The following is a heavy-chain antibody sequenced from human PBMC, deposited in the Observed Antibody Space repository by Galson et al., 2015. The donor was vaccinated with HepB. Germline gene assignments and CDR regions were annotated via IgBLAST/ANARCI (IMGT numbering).Heavy chain of an antibody. J-gene: IGHJ5*02. Sequence: ETLSLTCTVSGGSVSSGSYYWSWIRQPPGKGLEWIGYIYYSGSTNYNPSLKSRVTISVDTSKNQFSLKLSSVTAADTAVYYCARARMDTAMVTNWFDPWGQGTLVTVSS. D-gene: IGHD5-18*01. CDR3: ARARMDTAMVTNWFDP. CDR2: IYYSGST. V-gene: IGHV4-61*01. CDR1: GGSVSSGSYY.